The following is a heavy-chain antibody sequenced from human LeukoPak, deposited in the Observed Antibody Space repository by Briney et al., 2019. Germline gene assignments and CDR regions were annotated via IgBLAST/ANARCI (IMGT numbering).Heavy chain of an antibody. CDR2: IYYSGST. CDR1: GGSISSSSYY. V-gene: IGHV4-39*07. CDR3: ARDTIAVAAGGLDY. D-gene: IGHD6-19*01. Sequence: PSETLSLTCTVSGGSISSSSYYWGWIRQPPGKGLEWIGSIYYSGSTYYNPPLKSRVTISVDTSKNQFSLKLSSVTAADTAVYYCARDTIAVAAGGLDYWGQGTLVTVSS. J-gene: IGHJ4*02.